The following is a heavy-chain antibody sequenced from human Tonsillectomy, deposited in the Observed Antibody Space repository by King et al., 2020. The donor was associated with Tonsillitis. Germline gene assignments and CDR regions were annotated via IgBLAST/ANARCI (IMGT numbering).Heavy chain of an antibody. D-gene: IGHD3-10*01. CDR3: ARDPSLKITMVRGVLDY. J-gene: IGHJ4*02. V-gene: IGHV1-2*02. Sequence: VQLVEPGAEVKKPGASVKVSCKASGYTFTGYYMHWVRQAPGQGLEWMGWINPNSGGTNYAQKFQGRVTMTRDTSISTAYMELSRLRSDDTAVYYCARDPSLKITMVRGVLDYWGQGTLVTVSS. CDR1: GYTFTGYY. CDR2: INPNSGGT.